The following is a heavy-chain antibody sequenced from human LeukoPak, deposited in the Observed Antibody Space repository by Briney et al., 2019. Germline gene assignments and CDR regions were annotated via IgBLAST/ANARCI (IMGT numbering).Heavy chain of an antibody. CDR1: GYTSTSYG. CDR2: ISAYNGNT. CDR3: ARTRGPAAISMSWFDP. D-gene: IGHD2-2*01. J-gene: IGHJ5*02. V-gene: IGHV1-18*01. Sequence: GASVKVSCKASGYTSTSYGISWVRQAPGQGLEWMGWISAYNGNTNYAQKLQGGVTMTTDTSTSTAYMELRSLRSDDTAVYYCARTRGPAAISMSWFDPWGQGTLVTVSS.